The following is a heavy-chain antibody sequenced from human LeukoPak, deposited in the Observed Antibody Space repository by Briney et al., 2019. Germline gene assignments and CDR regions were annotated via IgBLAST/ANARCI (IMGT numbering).Heavy chain of an antibody. CDR3: ARDVAVNWFDP. CDR2: ISSNGGST. J-gene: IGHJ5*02. CDR1: GFTFSSYA. V-gene: IGHV3-64*01. D-gene: IGHD6-19*01. Sequence: PGGSLRLSCAASGFTFSSYAMHWVRQAPGKGLEYVSAISSNGGSTYYANSVKGRFTISRDNSKNTLYLQMGSLRAEDMAVYYCARDVAVNWFDPWGQGTLVTVSS.